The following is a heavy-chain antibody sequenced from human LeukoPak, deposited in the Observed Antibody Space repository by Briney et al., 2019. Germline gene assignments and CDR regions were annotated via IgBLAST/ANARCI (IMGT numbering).Heavy chain of an antibody. CDR1: GFTFSNFW. Sequence: GGSLRLSCAASGFTFSNFWMSWVRQAPGQGLEWVAKTNQDGSEKYYVDSVEGRFTISTDNAKNSLYLQMNSLRAEDTAVYYCARDVAGFDYWGQGTLVTVSS. CDR2: TNQDGSEK. CDR3: ARDVAGFDY. V-gene: IGHV3-7*01. J-gene: IGHJ4*02. D-gene: IGHD6-13*01.